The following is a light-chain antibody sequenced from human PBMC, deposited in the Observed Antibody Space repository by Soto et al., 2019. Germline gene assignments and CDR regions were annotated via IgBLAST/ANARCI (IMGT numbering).Light chain of an antibody. CDR1: QSFSNN. CDR2: GAS. J-gene: IGKJ1*01. V-gene: IGKV3-15*01. CDR3: QQYDNWPPWT. Sequence: EIVLTQSPGTLSLSPGEGATLSCRASQSFSNNYLAWYQQRSGQAPRLLIYGASTRATGVPARFSGSGSGTEFALTISGLQSEDFAVYYCQQYDNWPPWTFGQGTKVDIK.